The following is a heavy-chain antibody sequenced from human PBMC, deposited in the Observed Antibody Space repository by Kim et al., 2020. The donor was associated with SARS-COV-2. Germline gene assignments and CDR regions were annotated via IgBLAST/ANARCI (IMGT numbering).Heavy chain of an antibody. J-gene: IGHJ6*02. Sequence: ASVKVSCKASGYTFTSYDINWVRQATGQGLEWMGWMNPNSGNTGYAQKFQGRVTMTRNTSISTAYMELSSLRSEDTAVYYCARGALSGYYYDSSGPQGVDGMDVWGQVTTVNVSS. CDR1: GYTFTSYD. D-gene: IGHD3-22*01. CDR3: ARGALSGYYYDSSGPQGVDGMDV. V-gene: IGHV1-8*01. CDR2: MNPNSGNT.